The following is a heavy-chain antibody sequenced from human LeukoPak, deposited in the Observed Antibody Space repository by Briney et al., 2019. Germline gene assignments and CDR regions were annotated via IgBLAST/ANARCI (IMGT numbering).Heavy chain of an antibody. Sequence: GGSLRLSCAAPGLNFRSSWMSWIRQAPGKGLERVANINQDGSEKYYVDSVKGRFTISRDNAKNSLYLQMNSLRVEDTAVYYCARAFYSYFDYWDQGTLVVVST. J-gene: IGHJ4*02. CDR1: GLNFRSSW. V-gene: IGHV3-7*05. D-gene: IGHD2/OR15-2a*01. CDR3: ARAFYSYFDY. CDR2: INQDGSEK.